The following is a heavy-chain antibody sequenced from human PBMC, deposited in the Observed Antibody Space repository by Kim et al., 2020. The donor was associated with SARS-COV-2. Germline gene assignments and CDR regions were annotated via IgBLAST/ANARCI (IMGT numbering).Heavy chain of an antibody. CDR1: GYTFTSYA. J-gene: IGHJ4*02. D-gene: IGHD3-9*01. CDR3: ARGGEDILTGYSISIDY. Sequence: ASVKVSCKASGYTFTSYAMHWVRQAPGQRLEWMGWINAGNGNTKYSQKFQGRVTITRDTSASTAYMELSSLRSEDTAVYYCARGGEDILTGYSISIDYWGQGTLVTVSS. V-gene: IGHV1-3*01. CDR2: INAGNGNT.